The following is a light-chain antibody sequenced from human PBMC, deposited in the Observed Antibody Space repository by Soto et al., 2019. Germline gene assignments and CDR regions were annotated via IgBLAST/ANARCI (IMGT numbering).Light chain of an antibody. J-gene: IGLJ2*01. CDR3: CSYAGDSVLV. Sequence: QSVLTQPASVSGSPGQSITISCTGSSSDVGNYDLVSWYQHHPGKAPNLMIYEVTRRPSGISNRFFGSKSGNTASLTISGRQTGDEADYYCCSYAGDSVLVFGGGTKLTVL. CDR2: EVT. V-gene: IGLV2-23*02. CDR1: SSDVGNYDL.